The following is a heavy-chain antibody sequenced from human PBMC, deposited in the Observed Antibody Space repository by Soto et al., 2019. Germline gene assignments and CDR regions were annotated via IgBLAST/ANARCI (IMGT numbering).Heavy chain of an antibody. J-gene: IGHJ5*02. CDR1: GYTFSSYG. Sequence: QVQLVESGGGVVQPGRSLRLSCAASGYTFSSYGMHWVRQAPSKGLEWVAVIWYDGSNKYYADSVKGRFTISRDNSKNTLYLQMNSLRAEDTAVYYCARRACGDYELNWFDPWGQGTLVTVSS. V-gene: IGHV3-33*01. CDR2: IWYDGSNK. D-gene: IGHD4-17*01. CDR3: ARRACGDYELNWFDP.